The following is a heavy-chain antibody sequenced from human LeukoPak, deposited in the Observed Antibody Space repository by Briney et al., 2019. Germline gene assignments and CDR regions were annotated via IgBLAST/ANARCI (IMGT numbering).Heavy chain of an antibody. J-gene: IGHJ4*02. CDR2: INPNSGGT. CDR3: ARSHDYGGNLDGY. V-gene: IGHV1-2*02. D-gene: IGHD4-23*01. Sequence: ASVKVSFKASGYTFTVYYMHWVRQAPGQGLEWMGWINPNSGGTNYAQKFQGRVTMTRDTSISTAYMELSRLRSDDTAVYYCARSHDYGGNLDGYWGQGTLVTVSS. CDR1: GYTFTVYY.